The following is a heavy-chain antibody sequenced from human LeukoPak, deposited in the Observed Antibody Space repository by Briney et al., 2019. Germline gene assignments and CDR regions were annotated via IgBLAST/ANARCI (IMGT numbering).Heavy chain of an antibody. J-gene: IGHJ5*02. CDR1: GGSFSGYY. V-gene: IGHV4-34*01. CDR3: ARSSRRYYYDSSGYYLA. CDR2: INHSGST. D-gene: IGHD3-22*01. Sequence: SETLCLTCAVYGGSFSGYYWSWIRQPPGKGLEWIGEINHSGSTNYNPSLKSRVTISVDTSKNQFSLKLSSVTAADTAVYYCARSSRRYYYDSSGYYLAWGQGTLVTVSS.